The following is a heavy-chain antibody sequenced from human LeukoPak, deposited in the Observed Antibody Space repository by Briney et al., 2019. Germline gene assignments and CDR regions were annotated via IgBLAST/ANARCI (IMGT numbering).Heavy chain of an antibody. Sequence: ASVKVSCKASGYTFTSYAMHWVRQAPGQRLGWMGWINAGNGNTKYSQKFQGRVTITRDTSASTAYMELSSLMSEDTAVYYCAKGPLYCSSTSCYYYYGMDVWGQGTTVTVSS. D-gene: IGHD2-2*01. CDR1: GYTFTSYA. J-gene: IGHJ6*02. CDR3: AKGPLYCSSTSCYYYYGMDV. CDR2: INAGNGNT. V-gene: IGHV1-3*01.